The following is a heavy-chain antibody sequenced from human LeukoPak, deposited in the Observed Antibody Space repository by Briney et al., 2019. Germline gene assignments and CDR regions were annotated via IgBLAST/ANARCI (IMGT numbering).Heavy chain of an antibody. CDR3: ASPKIECGGDCFWGAFLI. J-gene: IGHJ3*02. CDR1: GYTFTDYY. D-gene: IGHD2-21*01. CDR2: INPNSGDT. Sequence: GASVEVSCKASGYTFTDYYIHWVRQRQAPGQGLEWMGWINPNSGDTFYAQKFQGRVTMTRDTSITTAYMELSRLRSDDTAVYFCASPKIECGGDCFWGAFLIWGHGTMVSVSS. V-gene: IGHV1-2*02.